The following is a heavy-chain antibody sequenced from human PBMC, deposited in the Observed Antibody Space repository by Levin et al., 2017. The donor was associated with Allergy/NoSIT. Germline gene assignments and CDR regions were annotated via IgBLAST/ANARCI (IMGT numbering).Heavy chain of an antibody. CDR1: GFTFSSYA. CDR3: ARDYYDFWSGYQYYFDY. J-gene: IGHJ4*02. D-gene: IGHD3-3*01. V-gene: IGHV3-30*04. Sequence: GGSLRLSCAASGFTFSSYAMHWVRQAPGKGLEWVAVISYDGSNKYYADSVKGRFTISRDNSKNTLYLQMNSLRAEDTAVYYCARDYYDFWSGYQYYFDYWGQGTLVTVSS. CDR2: ISYDGSNK.